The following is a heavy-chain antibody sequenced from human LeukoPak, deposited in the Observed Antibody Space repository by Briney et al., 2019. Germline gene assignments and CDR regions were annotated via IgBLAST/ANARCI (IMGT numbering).Heavy chain of an antibody. J-gene: IGHJ4*02. D-gene: IGHD3-22*01. CDR1: GGSISISY. Sequence: SETLSLTCTVSGGSISISYWNWIRQSPGRGLEWIGYIYYSGSTNYNPSLKSRVTISVDTSKNQFSLRLTSVTPADTAVYYCLAISGDSTGYYNDYWGQGSLVTVSS. CDR2: IYYSGST. V-gene: IGHV4-59*01. CDR3: LAISGDSTGYYNDY.